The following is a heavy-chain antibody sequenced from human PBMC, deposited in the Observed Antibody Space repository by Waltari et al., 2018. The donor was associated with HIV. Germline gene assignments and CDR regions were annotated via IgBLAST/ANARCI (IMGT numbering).Heavy chain of an antibody. V-gene: IGHV4-59*01. CDR1: VGSISSYY. D-gene: IGHD2-15*01. Sequence: QVQLQESGPGLVKPSETLSLTCTVSVGSISSYYWSWLRQPPGKGLEWIGYIYYSGSTNYNPSLKSRVTISVDTSKNQFSLKLSSVTAADTAVYYCVRGVADANKRTYGMDVWGQGTTVTVSS. CDR2: IYYSGST. CDR3: VRGVADANKRTYGMDV. J-gene: IGHJ6*02.